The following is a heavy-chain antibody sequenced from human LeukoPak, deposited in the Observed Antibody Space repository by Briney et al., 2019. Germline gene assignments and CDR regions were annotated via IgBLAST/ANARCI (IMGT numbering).Heavy chain of an antibody. CDR2: ISWNSGSI. Sequence: GGSLRLSCAASGFTFDDYAMHWVRQAPGKGLEWVSGISWNSGSIAYADSVKGRFTISRDNAKNSLCLQMNSLRAEDTALYHCAKEGPDYFDYWGQGTLVTVSS. CDR3: AKEGPDYFDY. V-gene: IGHV3-9*01. J-gene: IGHJ4*02. CDR1: GFTFDDYA.